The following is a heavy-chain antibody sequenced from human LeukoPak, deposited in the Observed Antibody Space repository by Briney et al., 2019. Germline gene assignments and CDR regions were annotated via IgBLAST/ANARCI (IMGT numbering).Heavy chain of an antibody. Sequence: GGSLRLSCAASGFTFSSYSMNWVRQAPGKGLEWVSYISSSSSTIYYADSVKGRFTISRDNSKDTLYLQMNSLRAEDTAVYYCATDRNSGKYYDYWGQGTLVTVSS. CDR1: GFTFSSYS. CDR3: ATDRNSGKYYDY. D-gene: IGHD1-26*01. CDR2: ISSSSSTI. J-gene: IGHJ4*02. V-gene: IGHV3-48*01.